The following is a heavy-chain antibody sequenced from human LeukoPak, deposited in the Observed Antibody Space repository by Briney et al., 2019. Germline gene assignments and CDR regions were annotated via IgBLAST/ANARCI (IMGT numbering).Heavy chain of an antibody. D-gene: IGHD3-3*01. V-gene: IGHV1-58*01. CDR3: AATIITIFGVVPPDY. Sequence: SVKVSCKASGFTFTSSAVQWVRQARGQRLEWIGWIVVGSGNTNYAQKFQERVTITRDMSTSTAYMELSSLRSEDTAVYYCAATIITIFGVVPPDYWGQGTLVTVSS. CDR1: GFTFTSSA. J-gene: IGHJ4*02. CDR2: IVVGSGNT.